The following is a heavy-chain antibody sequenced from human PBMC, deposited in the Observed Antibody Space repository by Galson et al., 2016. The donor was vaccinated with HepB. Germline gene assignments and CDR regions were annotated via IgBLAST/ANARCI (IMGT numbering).Heavy chain of an antibody. CDR1: GFTYSSYA. CDR3: AKWGRESPGDGMDV. D-gene: IGHD7-27*01. J-gene: IGHJ6*02. Sequence: SLRLSCAASGFTYSSYAMSWVRQAPGKGLEWVSAISGSGTSTYYADSVKGRFTISRDNSKSTLYLQMNSLRAEDTAVYYCAKWGRESPGDGMDVWGQGTTVTVSS. CDR2: ISGSGTST. V-gene: IGHV3-23*01.